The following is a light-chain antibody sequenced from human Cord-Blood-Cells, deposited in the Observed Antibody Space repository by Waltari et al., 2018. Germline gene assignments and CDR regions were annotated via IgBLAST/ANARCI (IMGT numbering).Light chain of an antibody. CDR3: QQYNNWPPWT. J-gene: IGKJ1*01. CDR2: GAS. V-gene: IGKV3-15*01. CDR1: QSVSSN. Sequence: EIVMTQPPATLSVSPGERATLPCRASQSVSSNLAWYQQKPGQAPRLLIYGASTRATSIPARFSGSGSGTEFTLTISSLQSEDFAVYYCQQYNNWPPWTFGQGTKVEIK.